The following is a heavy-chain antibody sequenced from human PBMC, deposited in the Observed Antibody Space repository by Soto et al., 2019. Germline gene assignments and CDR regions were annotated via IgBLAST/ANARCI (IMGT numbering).Heavy chain of an antibody. CDR2: IYYSGST. CDR1: GGSISSGGYY. J-gene: IGHJ4*02. CDR3: ARELSSGYSHYFDY. D-gene: IGHD3-22*01. V-gene: IGHV4-31*03. Sequence: SETLFLTCTVSGGSISSGGYYWSWIRQHPGKGLEWIGYIYYSGSTYYNPSLKSRVTISVDTSKNQFSLKLSSVTAADTAVYYCARELSSGYSHYFDYWGQGTLVTVSS.